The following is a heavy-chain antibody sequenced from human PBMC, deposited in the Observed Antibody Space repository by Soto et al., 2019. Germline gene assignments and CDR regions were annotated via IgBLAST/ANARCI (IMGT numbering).Heavy chain of an antibody. V-gene: IGHV3-30*18. Sequence: QVQLVESGGGVVQPGGSLRLSCTASGFTFTTFGIHWVHQAPGKGLEWVALISYDGHNKYYSDSVKGRFTISRDNYKNTLSLQMNSLRAKDTAVYYCAKDLQAYGDYNYYYYGMDVWGQGTTVSVSS. CDR1: GFTFTTFG. D-gene: IGHD4-17*01. CDR3: AKDLQAYGDYNYYYYGMDV. CDR2: ISYDGHNK. J-gene: IGHJ6*02.